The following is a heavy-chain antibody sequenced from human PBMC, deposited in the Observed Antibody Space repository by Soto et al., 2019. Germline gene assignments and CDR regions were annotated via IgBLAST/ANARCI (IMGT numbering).Heavy chain of an antibody. V-gene: IGHV3-73*01. CDR2: IRDRAFSYAT. D-gene: IGHD3-10*01. CDR3: NRLISAAQDY. J-gene: IGHJ4*02. CDR1: GFVFKDSS. Sequence: EVLLVESGGGLVQPGGSLKLYCAASGFVFKDSSIHWVRQASGKGPEWVGRIRDRAFSYATAYAASAKGRFTISRDDSTNTAYPPRNSLKTEEKAIYYCNRLISAAQDYWGQGTLVTVSP.